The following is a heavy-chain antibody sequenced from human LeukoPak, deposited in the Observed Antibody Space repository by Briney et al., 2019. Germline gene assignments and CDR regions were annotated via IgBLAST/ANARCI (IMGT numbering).Heavy chain of an antibody. V-gene: IGHV1-2*02. CDR3: ANIQLWLPY. J-gene: IGHJ4*02. D-gene: IGHD5-18*01. CDR2: INLNSGGT. Sequence: ASEKVSCKASGYTFTDYYMHWVRQAPAEGLEWMGWINLNSGGTNFAQEFQGRVTLTRDTSISIAYMELTRLRTDDAAMYYCANIQLWLPYWGQGTLVTVSS. CDR1: GYTFTDYY.